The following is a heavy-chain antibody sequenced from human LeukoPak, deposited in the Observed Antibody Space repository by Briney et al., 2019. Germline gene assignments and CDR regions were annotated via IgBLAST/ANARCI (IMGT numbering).Heavy chain of an antibody. CDR3: ARDSNYGGNAYYYYYMGV. CDR1: GFTFSSYA. J-gene: IGHJ6*03. D-gene: IGHD4-23*01. V-gene: IGHV3-30*04. CDR2: ISYDGSNK. Sequence: QTGGSLRLSCAASGFTFSSYAMHWVRQAPGKGLEWVAVISYDGSNKYYADSVKGRFTISRDNSKNTLYLQMSSLRAEDTAVYYCARDSNYGGNAYYYYYMGVWGRGTTVTVSS.